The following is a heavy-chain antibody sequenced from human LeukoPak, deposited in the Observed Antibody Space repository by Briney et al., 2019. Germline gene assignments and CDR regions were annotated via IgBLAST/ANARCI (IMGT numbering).Heavy chain of an antibody. Sequence: GASVTVSFKASGYTFTSYGISWVRQGPGQGLEWMGWISAYNGNTNYAQKLQGRVTMTTDTSTSTAYMELRSLRSDDTAVYYCARGRRSGYYFGLGYWGQGTLVTVSS. J-gene: IGHJ4*02. V-gene: IGHV1-18*01. CDR1: GYTFTSYG. CDR3: ARGRRSGYYFGLGY. D-gene: IGHD3-22*01. CDR2: ISAYNGNT.